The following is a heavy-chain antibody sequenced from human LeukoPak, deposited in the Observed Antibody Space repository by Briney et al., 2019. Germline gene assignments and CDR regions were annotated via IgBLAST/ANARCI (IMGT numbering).Heavy chain of an antibody. D-gene: IGHD6-19*01. Sequence: GGSLRLSCAASGFTFSSYAMSWVRQAPGKGLEWVAVISYDGSNKYYADSVKGRFTISRDNSKNTLYLQMNSLRAEDTAVYYCARENIAVAGIFDYWGQGTLVTVSS. V-gene: IGHV3-30-3*01. J-gene: IGHJ4*02. CDR3: ARENIAVAGIFDY. CDR2: ISYDGSNK. CDR1: GFTFSSYA.